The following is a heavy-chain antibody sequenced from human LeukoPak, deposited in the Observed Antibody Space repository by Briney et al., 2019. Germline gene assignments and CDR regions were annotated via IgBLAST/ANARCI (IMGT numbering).Heavy chain of an antibody. V-gene: IGHV3-48*03. CDR1: GFTFSSYE. D-gene: IGHD5-12*01. J-gene: IGHJ4*02. CDR3: AREGGVRVATITRSYFDY. CDR2: ISSSGSTI. Sequence: GGSLRLSCAASGFTFSSYEMNWVRQAPGKGLEWVSYISSSGSTIYYAVSVKGRFTISRDNAKNSLYLQMNSLRAEDTAVYYCAREGGVRVATITRSYFDYWGQGTLVTVSS.